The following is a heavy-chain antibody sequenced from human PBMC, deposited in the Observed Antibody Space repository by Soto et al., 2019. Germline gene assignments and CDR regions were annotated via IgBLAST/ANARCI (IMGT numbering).Heavy chain of an antibody. D-gene: IGHD3-22*01. CDR1: GASVSSGTYY. Sequence: SETLSLTCTVSGASVSSGTYYWSWIRQTPGKGLEWIGYISYSGSANYNPSLKSRVTISVDMSQNQFSLNLTSVTAADTAVYYCARERPYYGFDYWGQGTLVTVSS. CDR2: ISYSGSA. CDR3: ARERPYYGFDY. J-gene: IGHJ4*02. V-gene: IGHV4-61*01.